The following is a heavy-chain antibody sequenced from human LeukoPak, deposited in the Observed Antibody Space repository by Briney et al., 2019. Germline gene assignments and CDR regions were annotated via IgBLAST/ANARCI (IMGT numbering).Heavy chain of an antibody. J-gene: IGHJ3*02. D-gene: IGHD5-18*01. CDR1: GFTFSSYG. V-gene: IGHV3-30*02. CDR2: IRYDGSNK. Sequence: GGSLRLSCAASGFTFSSYGMHWVRQAPGKGLEWVAFIRYDGSNKYYADSVKGRFTISRDNSKNTLYLQMNSLRAGDTAVYYCAKDPGPPIQPDAFDIWGQGTMVTVSS. CDR3: AKDPGPPIQPDAFDI.